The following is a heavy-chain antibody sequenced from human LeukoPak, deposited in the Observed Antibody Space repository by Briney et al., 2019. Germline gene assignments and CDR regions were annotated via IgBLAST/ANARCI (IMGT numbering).Heavy chain of an antibody. D-gene: IGHD3-22*01. V-gene: IGHV3-21*01. CDR1: GFTFSSYS. CDR2: ISSSSSYI. Sequence: GGSLRHSCAASGFTFSSYSMNWVRQAPGKGLEWVSSISSSSSYIYYADSVKGRFTISRDNAKNSLYLQMNSLRAEDTAVYYCARDLYYDSSGRYYYYMDVWGKGTTVTVSS. CDR3: ARDLYYDSSGRYYYYMDV. J-gene: IGHJ6*03.